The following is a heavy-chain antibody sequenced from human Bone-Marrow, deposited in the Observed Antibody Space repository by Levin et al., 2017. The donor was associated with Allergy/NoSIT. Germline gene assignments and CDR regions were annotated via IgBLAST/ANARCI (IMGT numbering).Heavy chain of an antibody. CDR3: VSFTVILGVKGN. D-gene: IGHD2/OR15-2a*01. CDR1: GFTFSNAW. J-gene: IGHJ4*02. Sequence: PGGSLRLSCTASGFTFSNAWFHWVRQAPGKGLEWVGRIKTKVDGETTDYAAPVKGRFTISRDDSSSTLYLQMNSLKTEDTAVYYCVSFTVILGVKGNWGQGTLVTVSS. V-gene: IGHV3-15*07. CDR2: IKTKVDGETT.